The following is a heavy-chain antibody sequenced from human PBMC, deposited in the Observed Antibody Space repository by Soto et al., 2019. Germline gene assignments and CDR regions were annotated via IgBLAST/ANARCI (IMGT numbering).Heavy chain of an antibody. CDR3: ARDFNTFGDYGMDV. CDR2: ISAYNGNT. Sequence: ASVKVSCKASGYTFTSDGISWVRQAPGQGLEWMGWISAYNGNTNYAQKLQGRVTMTTDTSTSTAYMELRSLRSDDTAASYCARDFNTFGDYGMDVWGQGPTPTVS. V-gene: IGHV1-18*01. J-gene: IGHJ6*02. D-gene: IGHD3-3*02. CDR1: GYTFTSDG.